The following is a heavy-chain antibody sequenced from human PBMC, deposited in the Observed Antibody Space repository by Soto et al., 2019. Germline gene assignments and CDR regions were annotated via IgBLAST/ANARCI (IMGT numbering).Heavy chain of an antibody. D-gene: IGHD6-19*01. V-gene: IGHV1-18*01. J-gene: IGHJ6*02. CDR1: GYVFTSYG. Sequence: GASVKVSCKASGYVFTSYGISWVRQAPGQGLEWMGWISAYNGNTNYAQKLQGRVTMTTDTSTSTAYMELRSLRSDDTAVYYCARGRAVETTYYYYYGMDVWGQGTTVTVSS. CDR2: ISAYNGNT. CDR3: ARGRAVETTYYYYYGMDV.